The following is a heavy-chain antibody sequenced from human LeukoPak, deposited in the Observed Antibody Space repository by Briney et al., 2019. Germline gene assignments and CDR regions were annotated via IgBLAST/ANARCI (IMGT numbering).Heavy chain of an antibody. V-gene: IGHV4-31*03. D-gene: IGHD3-9*01. CDR3: ASWYDTLDGRFDP. CDR1: GGSISSGGYY. CDR2: IYYSGST. J-gene: IGHJ5*02. Sequence: PSQTLSLTCTVSGGSISSGGYYWSWIRQHTGKGLEWIGYIYYSGSTYYNPSLKSRVTISVDTSKNQFSLKLSSVTAADTAVYYCASWYDTLDGRFDPWGQGTLVTVSS.